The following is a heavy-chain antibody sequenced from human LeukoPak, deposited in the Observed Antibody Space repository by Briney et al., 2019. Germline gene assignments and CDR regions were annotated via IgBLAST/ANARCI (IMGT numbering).Heavy chain of an antibody. CDR3: ARAPRYYDILTGSYSYYGMDV. D-gene: IGHD3-9*01. CDR2: INSDGSSI. J-gene: IGHJ6*04. V-gene: IGHV3-74*01. Sequence: GGSLRPSCAASGFTFSSYWMHWVRQVPGKGLVWVSRINSDGSSISYADSVKGRFTISRDNAKNTLYLQMNSLRAEDTAVYYCARAPRYYDILTGSYSYYGMDVWGKGTTVTVSS. CDR1: GFTFSSYW.